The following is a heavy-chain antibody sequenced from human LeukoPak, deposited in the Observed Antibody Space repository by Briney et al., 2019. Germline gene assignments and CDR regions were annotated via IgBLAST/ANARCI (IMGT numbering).Heavy chain of an antibody. Sequence: GGSLRLSCAASGFTFSSSWMTWVRRAPGKGLEWVANINQDGSEKYYVDSVRGRFTISRDNARNSLYLQMHSLRAEDTAVFYCTGHYGMNVWGQGTTVTVSS. V-gene: IGHV3-7*01. CDR1: GFTFSSSW. J-gene: IGHJ6*02. CDR2: INQDGSEK. CDR3: TGHYGMNV.